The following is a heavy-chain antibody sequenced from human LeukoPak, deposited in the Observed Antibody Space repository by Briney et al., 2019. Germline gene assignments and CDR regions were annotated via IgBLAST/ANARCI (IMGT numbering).Heavy chain of an antibody. Sequence: SLRLSCAASGFTFDDYAMHWVRQAPGKGLEWVSGISWNSGSIGYADSVKGRFTISRDNAKNSLYLQMNSLRAEDTALYYCANGRYYDSSGPLYPLFDFWGKGTLVTLSS. D-gene: IGHD3-22*01. CDR1: GFTFDDYA. CDR2: ISWNSGSI. J-gene: IGHJ4*02. V-gene: IGHV3-9*01. CDR3: ANGRYYDSSGPLYPLFDF.